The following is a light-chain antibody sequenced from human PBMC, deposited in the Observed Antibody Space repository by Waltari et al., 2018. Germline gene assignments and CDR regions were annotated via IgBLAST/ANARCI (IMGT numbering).Light chain of an antibody. CDR2: DAY. J-gene: IGKJ4*01. Sequence: EIVLTQSPGTLSLSQGERATLYCRASQSVSGTYLAWYQQKPGQAPSLLIFDAYSRATGIPDRFSGSVSGTDFTLTISRLEPEDFAVYYCQQYSDSPRTFGGGTKVEIK. V-gene: IGKV3-20*01. CDR3: QQYSDSPRT. CDR1: QSVSGTY.